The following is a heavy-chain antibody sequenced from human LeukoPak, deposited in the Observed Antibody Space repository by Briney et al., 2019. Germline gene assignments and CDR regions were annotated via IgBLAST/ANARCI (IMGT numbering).Heavy chain of an antibody. CDR2: INPNSGGT. V-gene: IGHV1-2*02. CDR1: GYTFTGYY. Sequence: ASVKVSCKASGYTFTGYYMHWVRQAPGQGLEWMGWINPNSGGTNYAQKFQGRVTMTRDTSISTAYMELSRLRSDDTAVYYCAREVVEVWGLDYWGQGTLVTVSS. CDR3: AREVVEVWGLDY. D-gene: IGHD2-15*01. J-gene: IGHJ4*02.